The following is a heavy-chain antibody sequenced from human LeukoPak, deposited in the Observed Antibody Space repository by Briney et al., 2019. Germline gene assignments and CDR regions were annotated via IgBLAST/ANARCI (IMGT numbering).Heavy chain of an antibody. CDR2: LGWNGDII. CDR1: GFTFDDYY. D-gene: IGHD6-13*01. J-gene: IGHJ4*02. Sequence: GRSLRLSCAASGFTFDDYYMHWVRQSPGKGLEWLSGLGWNGDIIDYADSVKGPFTISRDNAKNSLYLQMDSLKTEDTALYYCAKGSLIAASGTLFDFWGQGTRVTVSS. CDR3: AKGSLIAASGTLFDF. V-gene: IGHV3-9*01.